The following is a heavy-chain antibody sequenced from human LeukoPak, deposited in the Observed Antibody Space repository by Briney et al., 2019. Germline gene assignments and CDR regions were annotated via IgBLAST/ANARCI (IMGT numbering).Heavy chain of an antibody. CDR1: GFTFDDYA. Sequence: PGGSLRLSCAASGFTFDDYAMHWVRQAPGKGLEWVSGVSWNSGSIGYADSVKGRFTISRDNAKNSLYLQMNSLRAEDTALYYCAKAGSAYGSGVRGAFDIWGQGTMVTVSS. D-gene: IGHD3-10*01. CDR2: VSWNSGSI. J-gene: IGHJ3*02. CDR3: AKAGSAYGSGVRGAFDI. V-gene: IGHV3-9*01.